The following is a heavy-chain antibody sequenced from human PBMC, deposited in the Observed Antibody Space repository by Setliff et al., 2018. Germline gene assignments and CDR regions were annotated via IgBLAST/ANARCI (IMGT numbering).Heavy chain of an antibody. Sequence: ASVKVSCKASGYTFTSYAMHWVRQAPGQRFEWMGWINAGNGNTKYSQKFQGRVTITRDTSAITAYMELSSLRSEDTAVYYCARDLTSGHFWSGYLPLPSYYYMDVWGKGTTVTVSS. J-gene: IGHJ6*03. V-gene: IGHV1-3*01. CDR3: ARDLTSGHFWSGYLPLPSYYYMDV. D-gene: IGHD3-3*02. CDR1: GYTFTSYA. CDR2: INAGNGNT.